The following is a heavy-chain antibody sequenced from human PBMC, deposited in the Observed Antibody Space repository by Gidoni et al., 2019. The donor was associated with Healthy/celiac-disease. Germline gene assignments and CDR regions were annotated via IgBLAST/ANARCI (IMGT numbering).Heavy chain of an antibody. CDR1: GFTFRSYW. CDR3: ARTGRLRFLEWAVDY. V-gene: IGHV3-74*01. CDR2: INSDGSST. J-gene: IGHJ4*02. D-gene: IGHD3-3*01. Sequence: EVQLVESGGGLVQPGGSLRLSCAASGFTFRSYWMHWVRQAPGKGLVWVSRINSDGSSTSYADSVKGRFTISRDNAKNTLYLQMNSLRAEDTAVYYCARTGRLRFLEWAVDYWGQGTLVTVSS.